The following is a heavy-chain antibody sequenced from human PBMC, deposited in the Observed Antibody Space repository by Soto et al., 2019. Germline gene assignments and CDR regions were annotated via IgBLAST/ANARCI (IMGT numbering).Heavy chain of an antibody. V-gene: IGHV3-11*06. CDR1: GFTFSDNY. D-gene: IGHD3-10*01. CDR3: ARVLTSSGSNAFDI. Sequence: VQLVESGGGLVKPGGSLRLSCAASGFTFSDNYMSWIRQAPGKGLEWVSYISSDTIYTNYADSVKGRFTISRDNAKNSLYLQMNSLRAEDMAVYYCARVLTSSGSNAFDIWGQGTMVTVSS. CDR2: ISSDTIYT. J-gene: IGHJ3*02.